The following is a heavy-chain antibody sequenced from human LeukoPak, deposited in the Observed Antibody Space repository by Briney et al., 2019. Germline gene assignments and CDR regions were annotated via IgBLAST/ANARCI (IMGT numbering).Heavy chain of an antibody. D-gene: IGHD3-22*01. Sequence: GGSLRLSCAASGFTFSSYAMSWVRQAPGKGLEWVSAISGSGGSTYYADSVKGRFTISRDNSKNTLYLQMNSLRAEDTAVYYCAKITMIVVAPGAFDIWGQGTMVTVPS. J-gene: IGHJ3*02. CDR1: GFTFSSYA. CDR3: AKITMIVVAPGAFDI. CDR2: ISGSGGST. V-gene: IGHV3-23*01.